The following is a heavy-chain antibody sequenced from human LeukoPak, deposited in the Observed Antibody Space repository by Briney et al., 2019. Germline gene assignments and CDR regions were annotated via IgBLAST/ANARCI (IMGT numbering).Heavy chain of an antibody. V-gene: IGHV4-59*01. CDR1: GGSISTYY. J-gene: IGHJ4*02. CDR3: AREQLGRIDY. D-gene: IGHD1-1*01. Sequence: SETLSLTCTVSGGSISTYYWNWIRQPPGKGLEWIGYIYHSGSTNYNPSLQSRVTISVDTSKNQFSLKLGSVTAADTAVYYCAREQLGRIDYWGQGTLVTVSS. CDR2: IYHSGST.